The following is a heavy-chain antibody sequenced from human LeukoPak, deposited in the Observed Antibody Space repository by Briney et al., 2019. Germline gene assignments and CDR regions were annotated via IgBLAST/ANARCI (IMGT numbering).Heavy chain of an antibody. Sequence: GRSLRLSSAASGFSFSNYGMHWVRQAPGKGLEWLAAIFYDGINKRYADSVKGRFTISRDNAKNTLYLQVDSLRVEDTAVYYCARDQALYFSYGDYWGQGTLVTVSS. J-gene: IGHJ4*02. V-gene: IGHV3-33*01. CDR2: IFYDGINK. D-gene: IGHD2-15*01. CDR3: ARDQALYFSYGDY. CDR1: GFSFSNYG.